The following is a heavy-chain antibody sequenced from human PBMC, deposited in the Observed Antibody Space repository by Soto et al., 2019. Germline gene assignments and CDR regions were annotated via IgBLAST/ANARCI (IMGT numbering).Heavy chain of an antibody. CDR2: IGTAGDT. J-gene: IGHJ4*02. CDR1: GFTFSSYD. CDR3: ARGGSSWYFDY. Sequence: GGSLRLSCAASGFTFSSYDMHWVRQATGKGLEWVSAIGTAGDTYYPGSVKGRFTISRENAKNSLYLRMNSLRAGDTAVYYCARGGSSWYFDYWGQGTLVTVSS. V-gene: IGHV3-13*01. D-gene: IGHD6-13*01.